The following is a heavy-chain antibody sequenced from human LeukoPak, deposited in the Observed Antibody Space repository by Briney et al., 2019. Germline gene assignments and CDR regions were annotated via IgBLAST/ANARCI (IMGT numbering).Heavy chain of an antibody. CDR3: ARGFQYCSGGSCYGDAFDI. CDR2: TYTSGST. V-gene: IGHV4-4*07. J-gene: IGHJ3*02. Sequence: PSETLSLTCTVSGGSISSYYWSWIRQPAGKGLEWIGRTYTSGSTNYNPSLKSRVTMSVDTSKNQFSLKLSSVTAADTAVYYCARGFQYCSGGSCYGDAFDIWGQGTMVTVSS. CDR1: GGSISSYY. D-gene: IGHD2-15*01.